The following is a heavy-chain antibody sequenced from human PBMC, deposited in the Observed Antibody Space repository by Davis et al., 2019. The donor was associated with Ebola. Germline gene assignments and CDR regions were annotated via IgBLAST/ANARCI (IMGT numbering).Heavy chain of an antibody. J-gene: IGHJ4*02. V-gene: IGHV1-2*02. CDR3: AREGRGYCSSTNCYGADS. D-gene: IGHD2-2*01. CDR1: GYSFTVYY. CDR2: INPNSGDT. Sequence: ASVKVSCKASGYSFTVYYMHWVRQAPGQGPEWMGWINPNSGDTNYAQKFQGRFTMTWDTSITTAYMELSRLRSDDTAVDYCAREGRGYCSSTNCYGADSWGQGTLVTVSS.